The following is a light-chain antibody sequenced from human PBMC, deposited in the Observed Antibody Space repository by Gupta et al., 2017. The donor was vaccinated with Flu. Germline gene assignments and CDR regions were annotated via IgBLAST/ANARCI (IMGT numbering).Light chain of an antibody. Sequence: DLQINPSPSTLSATVGDRVTITCRASQSISSWLAWYQQKPGKAPKLLIYKASSLESGVPSRFSGSGSEAEFSLTINSLQPDDFATYYCQHYNSYSQPFGQGTRVEIK. CDR3: QHYNSYSQP. V-gene: IGKV1-5*03. CDR1: QSISSW. CDR2: KAS. J-gene: IGKJ1*01.